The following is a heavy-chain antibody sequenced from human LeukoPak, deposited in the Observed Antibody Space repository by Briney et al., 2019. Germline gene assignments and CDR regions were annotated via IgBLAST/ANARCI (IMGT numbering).Heavy chain of an antibody. CDR1: GFTLSNYG. J-gene: IGHJ4*02. CDR2: IRSDGTNK. Sequence: PGGSLRLSCAASGFTLSNYGMHWVRQAPGKGLEWVTFIRSDGTNKYYADSVKGRLTISRDISRNTLYLLMNSLRAEDTAVYYCAKADYWGQGTLVTVSS. CDR3: AKADY. V-gene: IGHV3-30*02.